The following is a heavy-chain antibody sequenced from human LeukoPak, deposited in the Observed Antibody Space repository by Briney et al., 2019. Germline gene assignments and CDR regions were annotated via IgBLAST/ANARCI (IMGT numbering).Heavy chain of an antibody. V-gene: IGHV3-53*01. CDR1: GFTFSSYA. CDR3: ATTRGSSLDY. CDR2: IYNGGRT. Sequence: GGSLRLSCAASGFTFSSYAMSWVRQAPGKGLEWVSIIYNGGRTDYADSVRGRFTISTDNSKTTLYLQMNSLRAEDTALYYCATTRGSSLDYWGQGTLVTVSS. J-gene: IGHJ4*02. D-gene: IGHD1-26*01.